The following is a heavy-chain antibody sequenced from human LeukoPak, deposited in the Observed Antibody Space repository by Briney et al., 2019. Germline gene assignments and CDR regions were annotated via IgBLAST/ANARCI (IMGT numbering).Heavy chain of an antibody. CDR1: GYTFTSYG. CDR2: ISAYNGNT. D-gene: IGHD3-22*01. V-gene: IGHV1-18*01. J-gene: IGHJ4*02. Sequence: GASVKVSCKASGYTFTSYGISWVRQAPGQGLEWMGWISAYNGNTNYAQKLQGRVTMTTDTSTSTAYMELRSLRSDDTAVYYCARDEPLYDSSGYYLRGDYWGQGTLVTASS. CDR3: ARDEPLYDSSGYYLRGDY.